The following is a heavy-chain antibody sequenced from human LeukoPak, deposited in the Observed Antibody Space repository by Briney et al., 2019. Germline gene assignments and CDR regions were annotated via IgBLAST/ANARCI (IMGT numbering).Heavy chain of an antibody. J-gene: IGHJ3*01. V-gene: IGHV4-39*07. CDR2: IYYSGNT. CDR1: GGSISSSNYY. CDR3: AKITRRIAYDSVWETYHYKGVFDV. D-gene: IGHD3-16*02. Sequence: SETLSLTCTVSGGSISSSNYYWGWIRQAPGKGLEWIGNIYYSGNTYYTPSLKSRVTISLDTSKNQFSLKLRSVTAADTALYYCAKITRRIAYDSVWETYHYKGVFDVWGQGTMVTVSS.